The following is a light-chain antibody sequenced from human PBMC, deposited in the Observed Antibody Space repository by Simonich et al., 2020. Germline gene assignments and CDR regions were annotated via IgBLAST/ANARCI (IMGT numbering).Light chain of an antibody. V-gene: IGLV2-14*03. CDR3: SSYTSSSLVV. J-gene: IGLJ2*01. Sequence: QSALTQPASVSGSPGQSITISCTGTSSDVGGYNYVSWYQQPPGKAPQLMIYDVSNRPSGVSQRFAGSKSGNTAALTISGLQAEDEADYYCSSYTSSSLVVFGGGTKLTVL. CDR1: SSDVGGYNY. CDR2: DVS.